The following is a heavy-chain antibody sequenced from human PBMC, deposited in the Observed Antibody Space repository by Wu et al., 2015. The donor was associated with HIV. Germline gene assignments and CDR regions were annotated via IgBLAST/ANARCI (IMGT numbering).Heavy chain of an antibody. CDR2: IVPVYNIP. CDR3: ARGRYSGYDSPXVYYYYMDV. Sequence: VQLVQSGAEVKKPGSSVMVSCKASGDTFNKYAINWVRQAPGQGLEWMGGIVPVYNIPNYAEKFQDRVTITADRSTSTAYMELSSLRSADTAIYYCARGRYSGYDSPXVYYYYMDVWGLGTTVIVSS. J-gene: IGHJ6*03. D-gene: IGHD5-12*01. CDR1: GDTFNKYA. V-gene: IGHV1-69*14.